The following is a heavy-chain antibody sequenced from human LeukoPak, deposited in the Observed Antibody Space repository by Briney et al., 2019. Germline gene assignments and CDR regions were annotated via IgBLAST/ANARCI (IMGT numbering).Heavy chain of an antibody. V-gene: IGHV1-2*02. CDR1: GYTFTGYY. CDR2: INPNSGGT. Sequence: EASVKVSCKASGYTFTGYYMHWGRQAPGQGLEWMGWINPNSGGTNYAQKFQGRVTMTRDTSISTAYMELSRLRSDDTAVYYCVSGYNWNYPFDYWGQGTLVTVSS. CDR3: VSGYNWNYPFDY. J-gene: IGHJ4*02. D-gene: IGHD1-7*01.